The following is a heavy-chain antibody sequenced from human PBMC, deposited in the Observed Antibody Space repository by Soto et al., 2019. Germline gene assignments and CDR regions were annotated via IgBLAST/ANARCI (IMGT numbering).Heavy chain of an antibody. V-gene: IGHV1-46*01. CDR1: GYTFTSYY. J-gene: IGHJ5*02. Sequence: GASVKVSCKASGYTFTSYYMHWVRQAPGQGLEWMGIINPSGGSTSYAQKFQGRVTRTRDTSTSTVYMELSSLRSEDTAVYYCARSAGYGGGSPARFDPWGQGTLVTVSS. D-gene: IGHD1-26*01. CDR2: INPSGGST. CDR3: ARSAGYGGGSPARFDP.